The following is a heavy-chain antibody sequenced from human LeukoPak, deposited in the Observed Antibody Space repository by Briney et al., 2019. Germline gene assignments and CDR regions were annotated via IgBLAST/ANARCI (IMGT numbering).Heavy chain of an antibody. Sequence: GGSLRLSCAASGFTFTSSAMQCVRQARGQRLEWIGWIVVGSGNTNYAQKFQERVTITRDMSTSTAYMELGSLRSEDTAVYYCAAAGIGLGDYYDSSGYYGSYMDVWGQGTTVTVSS. CDR3: AAAGIGLGDYYDSSGYYGSYMDV. CDR1: GFTFTSSA. D-gene: IGHD3-22*01. V-gene: IGHV1-58*02. J-gene: IGHJ6*02. CDR2: IVVGSGNT.